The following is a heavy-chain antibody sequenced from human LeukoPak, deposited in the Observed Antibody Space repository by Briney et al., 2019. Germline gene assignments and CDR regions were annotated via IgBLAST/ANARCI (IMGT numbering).Heavy chain of an antibody. J-gene: IGHJ4*02. CDR2: INHSGST. Sequence: PSETLSLTCAVYGGSFSGYYWIWIRQPPGKGLEWIGEINHSGSTIYNPSLQSRVTISVDTSKIQFSLKLSSVSAADTAVYYCARGSRTPDYWGQGTLVTVS. CDR1: GGSFSGYY. V-gene: IGHV4-34*01. CDR3: ARGSRTPDY.